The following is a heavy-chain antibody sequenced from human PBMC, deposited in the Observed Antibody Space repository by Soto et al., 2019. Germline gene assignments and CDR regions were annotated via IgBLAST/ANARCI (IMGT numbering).Heavy chain of an antibody. V-gene: IGHV4-4*02. CDR2: IYHSGST. CDR3: ASYVRGQPTDDRGPFGSWPV. CDR1: GGSISSSNW. Sequence: SETLSLTCAVSGGSISSSNWWSWVRQPPGKGLEWIGEIYHSGSTNYNPSLKSRVTISVDKSKNQFSLKLSSVTAADTAVYYCASYVRGQPTDDRGPFGSWPVWGQGTLATVYS. D-gene: IGHD3-10*02. J-gene: IGHJ4*02.